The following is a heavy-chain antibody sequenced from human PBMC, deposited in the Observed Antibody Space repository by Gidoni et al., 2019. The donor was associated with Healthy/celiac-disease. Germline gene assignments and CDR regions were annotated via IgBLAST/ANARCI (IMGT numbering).Heavy chain of an antibody. V-gene: IGHV3-9*01. Sequence: EVQLVESGGGLVQPGRSLSLSCAASGFTFDDYAMHWVRQAPGKGLEWVSGISWNSGSIGYADSVKGRFTISRDNAKNSLYLQMNSLRAEDTALYYCAKDIRGSGWFFDYWGQGTLVTVSS. CDR1: GFTFDDYA. CDR2: ISWNSGSI. J-gene: IGHJ4*02. D-gene: IGHD6-19*01. CDR3: AKDIRGSGWFFDY.